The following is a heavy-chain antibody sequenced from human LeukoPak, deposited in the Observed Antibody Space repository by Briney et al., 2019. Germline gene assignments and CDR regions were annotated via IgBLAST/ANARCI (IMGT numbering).Heavy chain of an antibody. D-gene: IGHD3-10*02. Sequence: PGTSLRLSCAASGFTFSNFGMHWVRQAPGKGLEWVAVTSYDGNNEYYGDSVKGRFTISRDNSKDTLYLQMNSLRAEDTAVYFCAKDKGSSLFGIHSWGQGTLVTVSS. CDR2: TSYDGNNE. CDR1: GFTFSNFG. J-gene: IGHJ5*02. V-gene: IGHV3-30*18. CDR3: AKDKGSSLFGIHS.